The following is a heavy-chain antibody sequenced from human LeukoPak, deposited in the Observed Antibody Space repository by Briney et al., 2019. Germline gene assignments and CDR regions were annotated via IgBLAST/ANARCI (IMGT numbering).Heavy chain of an antibody. CDR2: ISTTSSYI. CDR1: GFTFSSYT. Sequence: GGSLRLSCAASGFTFSSYTMNWVRQAPGKGLEWVSSISTTSSYIFYADSVEGRFTISRDNAKNSLCLQMNSLRAEDTAVYYCARGKYYYDSSGYYYCPPDFDYWGQGTLVTVSS. V-gene: IGHV3-21*01. CDR3: ARGKYYYDSSGYYYCPPDFDY. J-gene: IGHJ4*02. D-gene: IGHD3-22*01.